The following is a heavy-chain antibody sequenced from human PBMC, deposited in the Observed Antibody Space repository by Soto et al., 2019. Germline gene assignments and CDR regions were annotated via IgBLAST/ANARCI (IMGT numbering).Heavy chain of an antibody. V-gene: IGHV4-59*01. Sequence: SETLSLTCTVSGGSISSYYWSWIRQPPGKGLEWIGYIYYSGSTNYNPSLKSRVTISVDTSKNQFSLKLSSVTAADTAVYYCARVVREMDTAMVPDLWGQGTLVTVSS. J-gene: IGHJ5*02. CDR1: GGSISSYY. D-gene: IGHD5-18*01. CDR3: ARVVREMDTAMVPDL. CDR2: IYYSGST.